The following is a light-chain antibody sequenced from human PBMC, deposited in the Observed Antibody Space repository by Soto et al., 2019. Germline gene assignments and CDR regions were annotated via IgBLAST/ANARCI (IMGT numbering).Light chain of an antibody. Sequence: QSALTQPASVSGSPGQSITISCTGTIGDVGTYNLVSWYQQHPGRAPKLIIFEVHKRPSGVSNRLSGSKSGNTASLAISGLQADDEADYHCCSYAGRSNVVCGGGTKVTVL. CDR1: IGDVGTYNL. CDR3: CSYAGRSNVV. V-gene: IGLV2-23*02. J-gene: IGLJ2*01. CDR2: EVH.